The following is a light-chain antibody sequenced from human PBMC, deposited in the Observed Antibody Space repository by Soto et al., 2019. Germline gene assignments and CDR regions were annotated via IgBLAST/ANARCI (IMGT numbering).Light chain of an antibody. V-gene: IGLV2-8*01. CDR1: SSDVGAYNY. Sequence: QSALTQPPSASGSPGQSVTISCTGTSSDVGAYNYVSWYQQHAGKAPKLVIYDVTKRPSGVPDRCSGSKSANAASLTVSGLQAEDEADYYCSSFASSNTWVFGGGTKLTVL. J-gene: IGLJ3*02. CDR3: SSFASSNTWV. CDR2: DVT.